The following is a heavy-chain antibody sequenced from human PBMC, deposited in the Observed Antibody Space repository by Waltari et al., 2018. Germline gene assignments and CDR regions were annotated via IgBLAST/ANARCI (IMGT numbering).Heavy chain of an antibody. CDR1: CGSISSSNW. CDR2: IYHSGST. CDR3: ARLTVTPPHHWYFDL. V-gene: IGHV4-4*01. J-gene: IGHJ2*01. D-gene: IGHD4-17*01. Sequence: QVQLQESGPGLVKPSGPLSLPCAVSCGSISSSNWCSWVRQPPGKGLEWIGEIYHSGSTNYNPSLKSRVTISVDKSKNQFSLKLSSVTAADTAVYCCARLTVTPPHHWYFDLWGRGTLVTVSS.